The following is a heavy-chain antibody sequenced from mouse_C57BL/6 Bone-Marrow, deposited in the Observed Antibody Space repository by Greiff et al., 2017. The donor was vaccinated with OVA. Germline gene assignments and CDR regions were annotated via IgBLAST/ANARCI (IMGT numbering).Heavy chain of an antibody. D-gene: IGHD1-1*01. V-gene: IGHV5-17*01. CDR1: GFTFSDYG. CDR2: ISSGSSTI. J-gene: IGHJ3*01. CDR3: ARPSPYYYGSWAY. Sequence: LVESGGGLVKPGGSLKLSCAASGFTFSDYGMHWVRQAPEKGLEWVAYISSGSSTIYYADTVKGRFTISRDNAKNTLFLQMTSLRSEDTAMYYCARPSPYYYGSWAYWGQGTLVTVSA.